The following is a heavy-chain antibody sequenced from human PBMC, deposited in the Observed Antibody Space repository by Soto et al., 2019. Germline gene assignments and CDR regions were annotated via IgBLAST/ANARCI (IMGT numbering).Heavy chain of an antibody. J-gene: IGHJ4*02. D-gene: IGHD3-3*01. CDR3: AKDHRDFWTGYLLFDY. Sequence: QPGGSLRLSCVASGFTFSTYAMNWVRQTPGKGLEWVSTITASGGSTFYADSVRGRFTISRDNSKSTLYLEMNSLGAEDTAVYYCAKDHRDFWTGYLLFDYWGQGTLVTVSS. V-gene: IGHV3-23*01. CDR2: ITASGGST. CDR1: GFTFSTYA.